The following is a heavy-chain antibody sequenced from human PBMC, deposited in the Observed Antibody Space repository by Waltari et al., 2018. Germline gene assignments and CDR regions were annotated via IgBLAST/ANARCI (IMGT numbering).Heavy chain of an antibody. J-gene: IGHJ4*02. CDR3: ARVGMRAAAGYFDY. D-gene: IGHD6-13*01. CDR2: IKQDGSEK. CDR1: GFTFSSYW. V-gene: IGHV3-7*01. Sequence: EVQLVESGGGLVQPGGSLRLSCAASGFTFSSYWMSWVRRAPGKGLEWVANIKQDGSEKYYVDSVKGRFTISRDNAKNSLYLQMNSLRAEDTAVYYCARVGMRAAAGYFDYWGQGTLVTVSS.